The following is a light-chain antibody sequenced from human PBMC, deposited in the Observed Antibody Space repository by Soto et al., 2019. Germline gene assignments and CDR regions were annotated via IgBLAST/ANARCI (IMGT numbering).Light chain of an antibody. J-gene: IGLJ1*01. CDR3: AAWDDSLSGYV. CDR1: GSNIGSNY. CDR2: RNN. Sequence: QSVLTQPPSASGTPGQRVTISCFGSGSNIGSNYVYWYQQLPGTAPKLLIYRNNQRPSGVPDRFSGSKSGTSASLAISGLRSEDEADYYCAAWDDSLSGYVFGTGTKVTVL. V-gene: IGLV1-47*01.